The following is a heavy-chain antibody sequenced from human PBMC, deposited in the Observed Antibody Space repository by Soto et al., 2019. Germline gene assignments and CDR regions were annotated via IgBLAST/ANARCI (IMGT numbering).Heavy chain of an antibody. J-gene: IGHJ3*02. CDR1: GGSFSGYY. D-gene: IGHD2-2*02. V-gene: IGHV4-34*01. Sequence: QVQLQQWGAGLLKPSETLSLTCAVYGGSFSGYYWSWIRQPPGKGLEWIGEINHSGSTNYNPSLKSRVTISVDTSKNQFSLKLSSVTAADTAVYYWASGCGSSTRCYSAFDIWGQGTMVTVSS. CDR3: ASGCGSSTRCYSAFDI. CDR2: INHSGST.